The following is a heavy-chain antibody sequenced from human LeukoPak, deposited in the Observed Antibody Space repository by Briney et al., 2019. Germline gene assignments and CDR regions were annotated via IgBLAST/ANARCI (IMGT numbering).Heavy chain of an antibody. J-gene: IGHJ5*02. V-gene: IGHV4-38-2*02. Sequence: SETLSLTCTVSGYSISSGYYWGWIRQPPGKGLEWIGSIYHSGSTYYNPSLKSRVTISVDTSKNQFSLKLSSVTAADTAVYYCARGSAGPSSNWFDPWGQGTLVTVSS. D-gene: IGHD6-19*01. CDR2: IYHSGST. CDR3: ARGSAGPSSNWFDP. CDR1: GYSISSGYY.